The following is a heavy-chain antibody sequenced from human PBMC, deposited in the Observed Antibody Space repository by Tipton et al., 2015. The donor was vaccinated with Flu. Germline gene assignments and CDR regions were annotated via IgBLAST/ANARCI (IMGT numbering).Heavy chain of an antibody. Sequence: SLRLSCAASGFTFSSYEMNWVRQAPGKGLEWVSYISSSGSTIFYADSVKGRFTISRDNAKNSPYLQMNSLRVEDTAVYYCVRAIAAAGSRWGQGTLVTVSS. D-gene: IGHD6-13*01. J-gene: IGHJ4*02. CDR3: VRAIAAAGSR. CDR2: ISSSGSTI. CDR1: GFTFSSYE. V-gene: IGHV3-48*03.